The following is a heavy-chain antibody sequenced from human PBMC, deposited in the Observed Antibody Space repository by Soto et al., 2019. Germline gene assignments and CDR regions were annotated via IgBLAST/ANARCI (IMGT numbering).Heavy chain of an antibody. CDR2: IYYSGNT. CDR1: GGSISSGDYY. J-gene: IGHJ5*02. Sequence: SSESLSLTCTVSGGSISSGDYYWSWIRQPPGKGLEWIAYIYYSGNTYYNPSLKSRVTISLDTSKNQFSLVLSSVTAADTAVYYCARVPRGRETITYFAPSGQG. V-gene: IGHV4-30-4*01. D-gene: IGHD3-10*01. CDR3: ARVPRGRETITYFAP.